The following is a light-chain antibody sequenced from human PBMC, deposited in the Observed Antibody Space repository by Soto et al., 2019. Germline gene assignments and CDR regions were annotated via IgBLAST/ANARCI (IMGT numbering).Light chain of an antibody. CDR1: NRDVGGYNY. CDR3: RSYSSSSALDVI. CDR2: EVT. Sequence: QSVLAQPASVSGSPGQSITISCAGTNRDVGGYNYVSWYQQYPGKAPKLIIYEVTYRPSGVSNRFSGSKSGNTASLTISGLQAEDEADYYCRSYSSSSALDVIFGGGTQLTVL. J-gene: IGLJ2*01. V-gene: IGLV2-14*01.